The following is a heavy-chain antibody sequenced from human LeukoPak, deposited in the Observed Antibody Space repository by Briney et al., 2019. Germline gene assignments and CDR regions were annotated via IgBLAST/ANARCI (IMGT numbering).Heavy chain of an antibody. CDR2: INWNGGST. CDR3: ARSRAIYYYYYMDV. J-gene: IGHJ6*03. V-gene: IGHV3-20*04. CDR1: GFSFSSYE. Sequence: PGGSLRLSCEASGFSFSSYEFNWVRQAPGKGLEWVSGINWNGGSTGYADSVKGRFTISRDNAKNSLYLQMNSLRAEDTALYYCARSRAIYYYYYMDVWGKGTTVTVSS.